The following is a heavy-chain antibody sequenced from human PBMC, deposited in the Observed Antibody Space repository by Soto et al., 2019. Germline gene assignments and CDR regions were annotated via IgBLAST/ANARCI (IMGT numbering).Heavy chain of an antibody. CDR2: IIPILGIA. V-gene: IGHV1-69*02. CDR1: GGTFISST. J-gene: IGHJ5*02. Sequence: SVKVSCTACGGTFISSTISAVLQAPGQGLEWMGRIIPILGIANYAQKFQGRVTITADKSTSTAYMELSSLRSEDTAVYYCARVGSSSWYVDWFDPWGQGTLVTVSS. D-gene: IGHD6-13*01. CDR3: ARVGSSSWYVDWFDP.